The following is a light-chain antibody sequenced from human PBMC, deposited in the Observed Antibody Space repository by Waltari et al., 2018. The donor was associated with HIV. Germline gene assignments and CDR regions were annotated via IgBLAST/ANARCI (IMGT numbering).Light chain of an antibody. J-gene: IGLJ3*02. V-gene: IGLV1-47*01. CDR3: SAWDDSLYSRV. CDR1: RSNAGNNY. CDR2: RNT. Sequence: QSVLAQPPSASGTPGQTVTISCYGTRSNAGNNYVYWYQHLPGTAPNLLIYRNTQRPSGVPDRFFGSKSGTSASLAISGLRSEDEADYYCSAWDDSLYSRVFGGGTKLTVL.